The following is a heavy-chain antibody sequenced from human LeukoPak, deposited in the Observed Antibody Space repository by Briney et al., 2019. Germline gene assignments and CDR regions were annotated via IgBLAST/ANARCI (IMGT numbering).Heavy chain of an antibody. D-gene: IGHD3-22*01. Sequence: SQTLSLTCTVSGGSISSGGYYWSWIRQHPGKGLEWIGYIYYSGSTYYNPSLKSRVTISVDMSKNQFSLKLSSVTAADAAVYYCARENHYYDSSVIDYWGQGTLVTVSS. J-gene: IGHJ4*02. CDR1: GGSISSGGYY. CDR3: ARENHYYDSSVIDY. CDR2: IYYSGST. V-gene: IGHV4-31*03.